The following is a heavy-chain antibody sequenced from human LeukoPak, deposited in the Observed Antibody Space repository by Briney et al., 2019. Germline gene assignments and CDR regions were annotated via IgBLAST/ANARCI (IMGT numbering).Heavy chain of an antibody. J-gene: IGHJ4*02. Sequence: PGGSLRLSCAASGFTFSSYSMNWVRQAPGKGLEWVSVIYSGGSTYYADSVKGRFTISRDNSKNTLYLQMNSLRAEDTAVYYCAKAVDYYGSGSYYNLDYWGQGTLVTVSS. CDR2: IYSGGST. D-gene: IGHD3-10*01. V-gene: IGHV3-23*03. CDR1: GFTFSSYS. CDR3: AKAVDYYGSGSYYNLDY.